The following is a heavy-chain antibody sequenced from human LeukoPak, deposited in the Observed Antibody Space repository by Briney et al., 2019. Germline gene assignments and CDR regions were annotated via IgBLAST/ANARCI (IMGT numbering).Heavy chain of an antibody. J-gene: IGHJ6*02. CDR1: GFTFSSYS. CDR3: ARDLGKSAGYYYGMDV. D-gene: IGHD4-23*01. CDR2: ISSSSSYI. Sequence: GGSLRLSCAASGFTFSSYSMNWVRQAPGKGVEWVSSISSSSSYIYYADSVKGRFTISRDNAKNSLYLQMNSLRAEDTAVYYCARDLGKSAGYYYGMDVWGQGTTVTVSS. V-gene: IGHV3-21*01.